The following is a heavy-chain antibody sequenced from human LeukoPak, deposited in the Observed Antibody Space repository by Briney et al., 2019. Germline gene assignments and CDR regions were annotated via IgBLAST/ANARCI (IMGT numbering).Heavy chain of an antibody. J-gene: IGHJ4*02. Sequence: GGSLRLSCAASGFTFSTYTIHWVRQAPGKGLEWVAVILYDGSNKFFADSVKGRFTISRVNSRNTVYLQMNSLRAEDTAVYYCARGFKAGLFDYWGQGTLVTVPS. D-gene: IGHD3/OR15-3a*01. CDR2: ILYDGSNK. V-gene: IGHV3-30*04. CDR3: ARGFKAGLFDY. CDR1: GFTFSTYT.